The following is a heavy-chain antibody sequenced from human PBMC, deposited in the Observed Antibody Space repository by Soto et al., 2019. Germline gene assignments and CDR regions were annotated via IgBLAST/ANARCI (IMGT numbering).Heavy chain of an antibody. V-gene: IGHV1-8*01. CDR1: GGTFTSYD. CDR2: MNPNSGNT. CDR3: ARETTTRGMDV. D-gene: IGHD1-1*01. J-gene: IGHJ6*02. Sequence: ASVKVSCKASGGTFTSYDINWVRQATGQGLEWMGWMNPNSGNTAYAQKFQGRVTMTRNTSISTAYMELSSLRSEDTAVYYCARETTTRGMDVWGQGTTVTVS.